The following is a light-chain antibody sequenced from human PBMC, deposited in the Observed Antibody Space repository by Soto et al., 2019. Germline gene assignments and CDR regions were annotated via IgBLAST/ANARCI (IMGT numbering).Light chain of an antibody. CDR3: QQLNSYPST. Sequence: IQLTQSPSSLSASVGDRVTITCRASQGISSYLAWYQQKPGKAPKLLIYAASTLQSGVPSRFSGSGSGTDFTRTISSLQPEDFATYYGQQLNSYPSTFGGGTKVEIK. V-gene: IGKV1-9*01. J-gene: IGKJ4*01. CDR2: AAS. CDR1: QGISSY.